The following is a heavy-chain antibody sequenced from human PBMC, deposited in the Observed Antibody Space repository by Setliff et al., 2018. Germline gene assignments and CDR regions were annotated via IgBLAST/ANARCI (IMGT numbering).Heavy chain of an antibody. CDR2: IYPGDSGT. V-gene: IGHV5-51*01. CDR1: GYSFTSYW. J-gene: IGHJ4*02. D-gene: IGHD1-26*01. Sequence: PGESLKISCNGSGYSFTSYWIAWVRQMPGKGLEWMGIIYPGDSGTRYSPSFQGQVTISAEKSISTDYLQWSSLKASDTAMYYCAASGTYCPFDYWGQGTLVTVSS. CDR3: AASGTYCPFDY.